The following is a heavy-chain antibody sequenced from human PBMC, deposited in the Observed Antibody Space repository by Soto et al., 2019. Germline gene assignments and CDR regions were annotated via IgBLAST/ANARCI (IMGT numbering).Heavy chain of an antibody. Sequence: EVQLVESGGGVLRPGGSLRLSCAASGFTFDDYGMSWARQAPGKGLEWVSGVNWNGGSTGYADSVKGRFTISRDNAKNCLYLSRNSLRAEYTAFYYCVRGASLNFDYWGQGALVTVSS. J-gene: IGHJ4*02. CDR1: GFTFDDYG. CDR3: VRGASLNFDY. D-gene: IGHD3-16*01. CDR2: VNWNGGST. V-gene: IGHV3-20*04.